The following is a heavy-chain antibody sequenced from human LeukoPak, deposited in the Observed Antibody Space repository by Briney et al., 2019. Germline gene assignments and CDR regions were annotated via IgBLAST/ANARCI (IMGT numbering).Heavy chain of an antibody. V-gene: IGHV3-21*01. D-gene: IGHD1-26*01. J-gene: IGHJ5*02. CDR3: ARAPLSGSYLINWFDP. Sequence: GGSLRLSCAASGFTFSAYSMNWVRQAPGKGLEWVSSISTSNSYIYYVDSVKGRFTIYRDNARNSLYLQMNSLRAEDTAVYYCARAPLSGSYLINWFDPWGQGTLVTVSS. CDR1: GFTFSAYS. CDR2: ISTSNSYI.